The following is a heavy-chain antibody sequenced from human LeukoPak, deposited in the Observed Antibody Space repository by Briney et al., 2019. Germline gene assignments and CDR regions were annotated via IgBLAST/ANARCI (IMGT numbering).Heavy chain of an antibody. J-gene: IGHJ5*02. CDR1: GGSISSGGYC. D-gene: IGHD3-10*01. Sequence: PSQTLSLTCAVSGGSISSGGYCWSWIRQPPGKGLGWIGYIYHSGSTYYNPSLKSRVTISVDTSKNQLSLKLSSVTAADTAVYYCARESNYGSGTGWFDPWGQGTLVTVSS. CDR3: ARESNYGSGTGWFDP. CDR2: IYHSGST. V-gene: IGHV4-30-4*07.